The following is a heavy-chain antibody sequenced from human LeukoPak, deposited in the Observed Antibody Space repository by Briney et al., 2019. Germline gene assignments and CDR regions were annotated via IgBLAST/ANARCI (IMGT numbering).Heavy chain of an antibody. J-gene: IGHJ4*02. CDR3: AKAQGLSIAAPQYYFDY. Sequence: GGSLRLSCAASGFTFSAYAMSWVRQAPGKGLEWVSAISGSGGSTYYAGSVKGRFTISRDNSKNTLYLQMNSLRAEDTAVYYCAKAQGLSIAAPQYYFDYWGQGTLVTVSS. V-gene: IGHV3-23*01. CDR1: GFTFSAYA. D-gene: IGHD6-6*01. CDR2: ISGSGGST.